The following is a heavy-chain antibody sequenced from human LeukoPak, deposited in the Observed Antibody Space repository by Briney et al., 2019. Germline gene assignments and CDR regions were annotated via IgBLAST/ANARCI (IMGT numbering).Heavy chain of an antibody. Sequence: GGSLRLSCAAYGFSFISYWMRWVRQAPGRGLGWVANIKQDGSAKNYVDSVKGRFTISRDNAKNSLYLQLNSLRAEDTAVYYCAGCAGNSCYFDYWGQGTLVIVSS. V-gene: IGHV3-7*01. CDR1: GFSFISYW. CDR3: AGCAGNSCYFDY. CDR2: IKQDGSAK. J-gene: IGHJ4*02. D-gene: IGHD1-1*01.